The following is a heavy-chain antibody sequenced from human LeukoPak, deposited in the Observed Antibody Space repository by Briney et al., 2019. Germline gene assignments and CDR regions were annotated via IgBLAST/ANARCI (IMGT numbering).Heavy chain of an antibody. CDR3: ARVFVVVTPPSYYFDY. D-gene: IGHD2-21*02. CDR1: GGSISSYY. J-gene: IGHJ4*02. CDR2: IYYSGST. Sequence: SETLSLTCTVSGGSISSYYWSWIRQPPGKGLEWIGYIYYSGSTNYNPSLKSRVTISVDTSKNQFSLKLSSVTAADTAVYYCARVFVVVTPPSYYFDYWGQGTLVTVSS. V-gene: IGHV4-59*12.